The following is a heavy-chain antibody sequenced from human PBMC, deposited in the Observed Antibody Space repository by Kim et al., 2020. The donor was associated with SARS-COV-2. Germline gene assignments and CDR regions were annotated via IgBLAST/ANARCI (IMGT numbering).Heavy chain of an antibody. J-gene: IGHJ5*02. V-gene: IGHV4-34*01. Sequence: SETLSLTCAVYGGSFSGYYWSWIRQPPGKGLEWIGEINHSGSTNYNPSLKSRVTISVDTSKNQFSLKLSSVTAADTAVYYCARVLSSSGWYHWGQGTLVTVSS. D-gene: IGHD6-19*01. CDR3: ARVLSSSGWYH. CDR1: GGSFSGYY. CDR2: INHSGST.